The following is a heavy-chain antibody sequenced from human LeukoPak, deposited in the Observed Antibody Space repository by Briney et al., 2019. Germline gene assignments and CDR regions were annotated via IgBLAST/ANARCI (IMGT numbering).Heavy chain of an antibody. V-gene: IGHV3-30-3*01. J-gene: IGHJ6*02. CDR3: ARDYYGYGMDV. CDR1: GFTFSSYA. CDR2: ISYDGSNK. D-gene: IGHD3-10*01. Sequence: GGSLRLSCAASGFTFSSYAMHWVRQAPGKGLEWVAVISYDGSNKYYADSVKGRFTISRDNSKNTLYLQMNSLRAEDTAVYYCARDYYGYGMDVWGQGTTVTVSS.